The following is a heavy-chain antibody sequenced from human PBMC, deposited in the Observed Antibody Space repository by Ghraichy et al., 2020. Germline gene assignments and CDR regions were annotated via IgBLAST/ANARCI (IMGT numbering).Heavy chain of an antibody. CDR3: AGGDYVVFSPGTEFPSHYFDY. D-gene: IGHD4-17*01. Sequence: SVKVSCKASGGTFSSYAISWVRQAPGQGLEWMGGIIPIFGTANYAQKFQGRVTITADESTSTAYMELSSLRSEDTAVYYCAGGDYVVFSPGTEFPSHYFDYWGQGTLFTVSS. V-gene: IGHV1-69*13. CDR1: GGTFSSYA. CDR2: IIPIFGTA. J-gene: IGHJ4*02.